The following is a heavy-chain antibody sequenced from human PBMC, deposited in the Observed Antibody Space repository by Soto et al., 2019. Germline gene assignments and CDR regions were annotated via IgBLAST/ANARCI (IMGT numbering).Heavy chain of an antibody. Sequence: QVQLQQWGAGLLKPSETLSLTCAVYGGSFSGYYWSWIRQPPGKGLEWIGEINHSGSTNYNPSLKSRVTISVDTYKHQFSLKLSSVTAADTAVYYCARRIITVTIGYAFDIWGQGTMVTVSS. J-gene: IGHJ3*02. CDR2: INHSGST. V-gene: IGHV4-34*01. D-gene: IGHD4-17*01. CDR1: GGSFSGYY. CDR3: ARRIITVTIGYAFDI.